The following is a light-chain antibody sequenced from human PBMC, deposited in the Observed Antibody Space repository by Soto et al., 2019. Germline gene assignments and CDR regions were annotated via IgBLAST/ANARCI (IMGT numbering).Light chain of an antibody. CDR3: QQHSHWPPWT. J-gene: IGKJ1*01. V-gene: IGKV3-11*01. Sequence: VLTQSPATLSLSPGERATLSCRASENVRTFVDWYQQKPGQAPRLLIYGAANRATDSPARFSGSGSGTDFTLTISNLEPEYFAVYYCQQHSHWPPWTFGQGTRVEIQ. CDR1: ENVRTF. CDR2: GAA.